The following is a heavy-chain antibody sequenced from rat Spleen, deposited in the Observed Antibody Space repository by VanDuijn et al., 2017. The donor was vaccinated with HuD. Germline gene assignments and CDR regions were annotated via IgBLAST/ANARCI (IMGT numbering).Heavy chain of an antibody. D-gene: IGHD3-1*01. Sequence: EVKLVESGGGLVQPGRSLKLSCAASGFNFGDYWMGWVRQAPGKGLEWIGEINKDSSILSYAPSLKDKFTISRDNAQNTLYLQMNSLRSEDTATYFCARQRGPSWFAYWGQGTLVTVSS. CDR1: GFNFGDYW. CDR2: INKDSSIL. V-gene: IGHV4-2*01. J-gene: IGHJ3*01. CDR3: ARQRGPSWFAY.